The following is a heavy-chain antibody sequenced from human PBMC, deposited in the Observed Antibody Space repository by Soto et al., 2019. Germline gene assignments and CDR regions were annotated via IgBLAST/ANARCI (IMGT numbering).Heavy chain of an antibody. CDR2: IYYSART. V-gene: IGHV4-39*07. D-gene: IGHD3-10*01. Sequence: SETLSLTCTVSGVSISSTSHYWGGIRQPPGKGLEWIGSIYYSARTYYNPSLKSRVTISVDTSKNQVSLKLSSVTAADTAVYYCARVSGIYYYGMDVWGQGTTVT. CDR1: GVSISSTSHY. CDR3: ARVSGIYYYGMDV. J-gene: IGHJ6*02.